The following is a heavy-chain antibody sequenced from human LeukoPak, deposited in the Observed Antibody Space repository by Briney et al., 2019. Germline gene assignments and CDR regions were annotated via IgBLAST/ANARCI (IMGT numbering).Heavy chain of an antibody. V-gene: IGHV5-51*01. CDR2: IYPGDSDT. J-gene: IGHJ4*02. D-gene: IGHD2-21*01. CDR1: GYSLTSYW. Sequence: RGASLKISCKGSGYSLTSYWIGWVRQLPGKGLEWMGIIYPGDSDTRYSPSFQGQVTISADKSISTAYLQWSSLKASDSAMYYCARVLIRGDEIDYWGQGTLVTVSS. CDR3: ARVLIRGDEIDY.